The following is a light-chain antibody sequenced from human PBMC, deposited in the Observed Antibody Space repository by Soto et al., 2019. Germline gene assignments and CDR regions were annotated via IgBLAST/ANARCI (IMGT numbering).Light chain of an antibody. Sequence: QSVLTQPASVSGSPGQSITISCTATSSDVGSFNYVSWYQHHPGKAHKLMIYEVTSRPSGVSNRFSGSKSGNTASLTISGLQAEDEADYYCVSYATSTTLYVFGSGTKVT. J-gene: IGLJ1*01. CDR3: VSYATSTTLYV. V-gene: IGLV2-14*01. CDR2: EVT. CDR1: SSDVGSFNY.